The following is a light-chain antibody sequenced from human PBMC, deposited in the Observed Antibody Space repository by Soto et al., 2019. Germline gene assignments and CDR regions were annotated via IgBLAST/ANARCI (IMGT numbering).Light chain of an antibody. CDR2: GAY. Sequence: EIEMTQSPATLSLAPGERVTLSCRASESVSTNLAWYQQKAGQAPKLLIYGAYTRATGIPARFSGSGYGTEFTLTINGLQSEDFAVYYLQQYGIWRTFGQGTKVEIK. CDR1: ESVSTN. CDR3: QQYGIWRT. J-gene: IGKJ1*01. V-gene: IGKV3-15*01.